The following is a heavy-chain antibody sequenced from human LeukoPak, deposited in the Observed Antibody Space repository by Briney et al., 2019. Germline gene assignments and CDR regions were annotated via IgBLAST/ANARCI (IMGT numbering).Heavy chain of an antibody. Sequence: GGSLRLSCAASGFTFSDYYMNWVRHPPGKGLEWVSYISTGGTTKYYADSVKGRFTISRDNAKNSLFLQMNSLRAEDTAVYYCARSFDIWGQGTMVTVSS. CDR2: ISTGGTTK. CDR1: GFTFSDYY. CDR3: ARSFDI. J-gene: IGHJ3*02. V-gene: IGHV3-11*04.